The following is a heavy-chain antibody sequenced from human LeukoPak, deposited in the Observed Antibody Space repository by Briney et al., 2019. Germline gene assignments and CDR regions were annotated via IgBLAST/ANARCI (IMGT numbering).Heavy chain of an antibody. D-gene: IGHD5-12*01. CDR2: IYYSGST. J-gene: IGHJ4*02. CDR3: ARSRVTYSGHYFDY. V-gene: IGHV4-59*01. Sequence: SETLSLTCTVSGGSISSYYWSWIRQPPGKGLEWIGYIYYSGSTNYNPSLKSRVTISVDTSKNQFSLKLSSVTAADTAVYYCARSRVTYSGHYFDYWGQGTLVTVSS. CDR1: GGSISSYY.